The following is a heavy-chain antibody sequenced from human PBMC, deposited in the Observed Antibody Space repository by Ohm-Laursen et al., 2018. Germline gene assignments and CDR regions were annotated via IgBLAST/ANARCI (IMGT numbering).Heavy chain of an antibody. CDR1: GFTFSSYA. CDR2: ISGSGGST. J-gene: IGHJ4*02. V-gene: IGHV3-23*01. Sequence: SLRLSCSASGFTFSSYAMSWVRQAPGKGLEWVSAISGSGGSTYYADSVKGRFTISRDNSKNTLYLQMNSLRAEVTAVYYCAKGESSSSWYYFDYWGQGTLVTVSS. D-gene: IGHD6-13*01. CDR3: AKGESSSSWYYFDY.